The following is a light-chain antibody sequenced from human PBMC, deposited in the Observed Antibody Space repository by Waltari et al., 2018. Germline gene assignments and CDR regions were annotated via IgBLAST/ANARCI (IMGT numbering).Light chain of an antibody. V-gene: IGLV1-44*01. CDR3: AAWDDSLNGRV. CDR1: SLNIVSTT. CDR2: SNN. J-gene: IGLJ3*02. Sequence: QSVLPQPTSASRTHGQMPTTSCAGRSLNIVSTTTNWYQQLPGPAPKLLIYSNNQRPSGVPDRFSGSKSVTSAALAISGLQSEEEADYYCAAWDDSLNGRVFGGGTKLTVL.